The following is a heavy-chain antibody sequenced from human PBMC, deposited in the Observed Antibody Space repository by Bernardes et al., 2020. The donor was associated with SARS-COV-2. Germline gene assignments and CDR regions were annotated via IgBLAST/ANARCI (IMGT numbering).Heavy chain of an antibody. J-gene: IGHJ4*02. D-gene: IGHD2-2*01. CDR1: GYTFTSYG. CDR3: ARMRYVTSFPRYCSSTSCYYFDY. CDR2: ISAYNGNT. V-gene: IGHV1-18*01. Sequence: ASVKVSCKASGYTFTSYGISWVRQPPGQGLEWMGWISAYNGNTNYAQKLQGRVTMTTDTPTSTAYMELRSLRSDDTAVYYCARMRYVTSFPRYCSSTSCYYFDYWGQGTLVTVSS.